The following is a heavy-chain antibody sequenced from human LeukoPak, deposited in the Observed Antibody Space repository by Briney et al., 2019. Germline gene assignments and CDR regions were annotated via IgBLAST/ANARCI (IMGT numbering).Heavy chain of an antibody. CDR3: ARDLGYFGSGSYLGWFDP. CDR2: INHSGST. CDR1: GGSFSGYY. D-gene: IGHD3-10*01. V-gene: IGHV4-34*01. J-gene: IGHJ5*02. Sequence: SETLSLTCAVYGGSFSGYYWSWIRQPPGKGLEWNGEINHSGSTNYNPSLKRRVTISVDTSKNQFSLKLSSVPPADTAAYYCARDLGYFGSGSYLGWFDPWGQGTLVTVSS.